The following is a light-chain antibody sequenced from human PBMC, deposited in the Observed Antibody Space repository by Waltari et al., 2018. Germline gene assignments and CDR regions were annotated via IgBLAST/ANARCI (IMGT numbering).Light chain of an antibody. CDR1: QSVSNK. Sequence: EIVLTQSPEFQSVTPKEKVTITCRASQSVSNKLHWYQQKPGPSPKLLMKYVFESASGVPSRFRGSGSGTEFTLTINRLEPEDAATYYCHQSSSFPQTFGQGTKLDIK. CDR2: YVF. J-gene: IGKJ1*01. V-gene: IGKV6-21*01. CDR3: HQSSSFPQT.